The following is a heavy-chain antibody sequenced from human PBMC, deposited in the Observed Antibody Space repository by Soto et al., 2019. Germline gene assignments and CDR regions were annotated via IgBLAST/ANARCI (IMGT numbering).Heavy chain of an antibody. V-gene: IGHV3-30-3*01. CDR1: GFGFSGYS. J-gene: IGHJ6*02. D-gene: IGHD5-18*01. Sequence: GGSLRLSCLASGFGFSGYSMHWVRQAPGKGLDWVAVIQHDGSEIYYADSVKGRFTISKDDSKNTLHLQMNALRVDDTALYYCVRVGWGYSYGNGMDGWGQGTTVTVSS. CDR3: VRVGWGYSYGNGMDG. CDR2: IQHDGSEI.